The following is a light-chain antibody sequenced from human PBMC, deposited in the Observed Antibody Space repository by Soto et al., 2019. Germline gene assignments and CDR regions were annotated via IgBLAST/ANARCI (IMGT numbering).Light chain of an antibody. J-gene: IGKJ1*01. CDR1: QDIKTF. Sequence: DIQMTQSPSSLSVSVGDRVTITCQANQDIKTFLHWYQQKPGKAPKVLIYGASYLESGVPSRFSGSGSGTEFTLTISSLQPDDFATYYCQQYNSYWTFGQGNKVDIK. V-gene: IGKV1-5*01. CDR3: QQYNSYWT. CDR2: GAS.